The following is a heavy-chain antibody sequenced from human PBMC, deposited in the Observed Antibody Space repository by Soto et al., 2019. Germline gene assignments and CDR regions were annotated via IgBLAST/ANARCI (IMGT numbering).Heavy chain of an antibody. Sequence: QITLKESGPTLVKPTQTLTLTCTFSGFSLSTSGVGVGWIRQPPGKALEWLALIYWDDDKRYSPSLKSRLTITKDTSKNQVVLTMTNMDPVDTATYYCAHLTWEFALIGNDAFDIWGQGTMVTVSS. CDR1: GFSLSTSGVG. D-gene: IGHD7-27*01. CDR3: AHLTWEFALIGNDAFDI. J-gene: IGHJ3*02. CDR2: IYWDDDK. V-gene: IGHV2-5*02.